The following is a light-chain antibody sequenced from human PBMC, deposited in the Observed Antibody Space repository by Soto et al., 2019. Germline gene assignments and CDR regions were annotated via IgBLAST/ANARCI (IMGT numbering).Light chain of an antibody. CDR2: DAS. CDR3: QKYDKLQYT. V-gene: IGKV1-33*01. Sequence: DLEMTQSPSSLSASVGDSVTITCQATQDLRKFLNCFQQRPGADNKLLIYDASNFETGVTSRFAAGESGTRFNYTITSQKPEDTGTNLSQKYDKLQYTFAQGTKVEI. J-gene: IGKJ2*01. CDR1: QDLRKF.